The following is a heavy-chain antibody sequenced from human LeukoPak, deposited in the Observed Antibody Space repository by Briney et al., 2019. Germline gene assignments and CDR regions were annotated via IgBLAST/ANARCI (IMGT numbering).Heavy chain of an antibody. CDR1: GFTFSDYY. Sequence: GGSLRLSCAASGFTFSDYYMSWIRQAPGKGLEWASYISSSGSTYYSDSVEGRFTISRDNSKNTLYLQMNSLRAEDTAVYYCAKDRERLKYCSSTSCYIVYYYYMDVWGKGTTVTVSS. D-gene: IGHD2-2*01. J-gene: IGHJ6*03. CDR2: ISSSGST. CDR3: AKDRERLKYCSSTSCYIVYYYYMDV. V-gene: IGHV3-11*01.